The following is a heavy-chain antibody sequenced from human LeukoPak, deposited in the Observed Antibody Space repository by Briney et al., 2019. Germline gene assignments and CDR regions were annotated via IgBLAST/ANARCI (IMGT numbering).Heavy chain of an antibody. CDR2: INPSDGGT. Sequence: ASVSVSCKASGYTFTNYYLHWVRQAPGHGLEWMALINPSDGGTYYEQKLQGRVNETRDTSTSTVYMELSSLRPEDTAVYYCARDTRTMTAVTRGQHYVFGLDVWGQGTTVTVSS. CDR3: ARDTRTMTAVTRGQHYVFGLDV. V-gene: IGHV1-46*01. CDR1: GYTFTNYY. D-gene: IGHD4-17*01. J-gene: IGHJ6*02.